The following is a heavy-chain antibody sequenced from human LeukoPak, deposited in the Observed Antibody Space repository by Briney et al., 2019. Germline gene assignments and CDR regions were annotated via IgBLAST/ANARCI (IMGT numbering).Heavy chain of an antibody. CDR2: IYYSGST. Sequence: SETLSLTCTVSGGSISSLYWSWIRQPPGKGLEWIGYIYYSGSTNYNPSLKSRVTISVDTSKNQFSLKLSSVTAADTAVYYCAREGPSSIAARPGGYNWFDPWGQGILVTVSS. J-gene: IGHJ5*02. V-gene: IGHV4-59*11. CDR1: GGSISSLY. CDR3: AREGPSSIAARPGGYNWFDP. D-gene: IGHD6-6*01.